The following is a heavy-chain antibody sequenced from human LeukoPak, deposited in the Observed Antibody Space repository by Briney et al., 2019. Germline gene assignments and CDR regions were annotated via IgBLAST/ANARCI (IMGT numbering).Heavy chain of an antibody. J-gene: IGHJ4*02. CDR1: GGTFSIYA. V-gene: IGHV1-69*13. CDR2: IIPIFGTA. D-gene: IGHD1-26*01. Sequence: GASVKVSCKASGGTFSIYAIRWVRQAPGQGLEWMGGIIPIFGTANYAQKFQGRVTITADESTSTAYMELSSLRSEDTAVYYCARVGIVGAPIDYWRQGTLVTVSS. CDR3: ARVGIVGAPIDY.